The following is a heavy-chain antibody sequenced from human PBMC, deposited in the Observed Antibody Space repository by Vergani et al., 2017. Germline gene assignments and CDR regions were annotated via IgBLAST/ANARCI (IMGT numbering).Heavy chain of an antibody. J-gene: IGHJ3*02. CDR3: ARQSFYDSSGYHHDAFDI. D-gene: IGHD3-22*01. CDR1: GYSISSGYY. CDR2: LFHSGST. V-gene: IGHV4-38-2*01. Sequence: QVQLQESGPGLVKPSETLSLTCAVSGYSISSGYYWGWIRQPPGKGLEWIGSLFHSGSTYYNPSLKSRVTISVDTSKNQFSLKLSSVTAADTAVYYCARQSFYDSSGYHHDAFDIWGQGTMVTVSS.